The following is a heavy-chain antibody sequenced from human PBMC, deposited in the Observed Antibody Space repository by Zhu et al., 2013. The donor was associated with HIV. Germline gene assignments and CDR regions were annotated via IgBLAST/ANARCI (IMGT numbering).Heavy chain of an antibody. D-gene: IGHD1-26*01. J-gene: IGHJ4*02. CDR1: GGTFSRYA. CDR3: ARVDSSGSLKGLDY. CDR2: IIPIFGTP. Sequence: QVKLVQSGAEVKKPGSSMKVSCMASGGTFSRYAINWVRQAPGQGLEWVGEIIPIFGTPNYAQKFQGRVTITADESTSTAYMELSSLRSEDTAVYYCARVDSSGSLKGLDYWGQGTLVTVSS. V-gene: IGHV1-69*01.